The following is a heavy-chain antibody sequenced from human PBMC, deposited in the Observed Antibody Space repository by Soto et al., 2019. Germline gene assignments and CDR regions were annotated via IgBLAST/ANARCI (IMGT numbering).Heavy chain of an antibody. CDR3: AAGSLWFGELFSFAFDI. Sequence: SVKVSCKASGFTFTSSAMQWVRQARGQRLEWIGWIVVGSGNTNYAQKFQERVTITRDMSTSTAYMELSSLRSEDTAVYYCAAGSLWFGELFSFAFDIWGQATMVTVSS. J-gene: IGHJ3*02. CDR1: GFTFTSSA. V-gene: IGHV1-58*02. D-gene: IGHD3-10*01. CDR2: IVVGSGNT.